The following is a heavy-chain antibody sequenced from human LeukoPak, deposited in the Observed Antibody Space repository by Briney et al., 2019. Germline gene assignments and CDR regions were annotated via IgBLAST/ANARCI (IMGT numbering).Heavy chain of an antibody. V-gene: IGHV3-9*03. CDR3: AKGTMVRRVISGFDY. J-gene: IGHJ4*02. CDR2: ISWNSGSI. Sequence: GGSLRLSCAASGFTFDDYAMHWVRQAPGKGLEWVSGISWNSGSIGYADSVKGRFTISRDNAKNSLYLQMNSLRAEDMALYYCAKGTMVRRVISGFDYWGQGTLVTVSS. CDR1: GFTFDDYA. D-gene: IGHD3-10*01.